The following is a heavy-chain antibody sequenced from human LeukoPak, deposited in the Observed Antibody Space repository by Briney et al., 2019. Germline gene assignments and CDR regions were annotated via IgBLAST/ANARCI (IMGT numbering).Heavy chain of an antibody. CDR1: GDSVSSNSAA. CDR3: VGGNYWFDP. CDR2: TYYRSKWYN. D-gene: IGHD1-26*01. Sequence: SQTLSLTCAISGDSVSSNSAAWTWIRQSPSRVLEWLGRTYYRSKWYNDYAVSVKSRITINPDTSKNQFSLQLNSMTPEDTAVYYCVGGNYWFDPWGQGPLVHVSS. V-gene: IGHV6-1*01. J-gene: IGHJ5*02.